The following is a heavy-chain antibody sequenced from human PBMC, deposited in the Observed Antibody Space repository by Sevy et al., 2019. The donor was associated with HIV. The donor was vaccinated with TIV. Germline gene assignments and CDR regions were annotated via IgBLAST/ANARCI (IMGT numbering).Heavy chain of an antibody. CDR1: GFTFSNYN. J-gene: IGHJ6*02. D-gene: IGHD3-22*01. Sequence: GGSLRLSCAASGFTFSNYNMTWVRQAPGKGLEWVSFISSSSGSIYYEDSLKGRFTISRDKAKNSLYLQMNSLRAEDTAVYDCARDRDTIVKNKYYYYGMDVWGQGTTVTVSS. V-gene: IGHV3-21*01. CDR3: ARDRDTIVKNKYYYYGMDV. CDR2: ISSSSGSI.